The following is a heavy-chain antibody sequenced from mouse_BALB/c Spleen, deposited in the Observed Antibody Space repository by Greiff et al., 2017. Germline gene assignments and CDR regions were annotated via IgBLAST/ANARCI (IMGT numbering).Heavy chain of an antibody. CDR3: ARDGDDGGGWFAY. J-gene: IGHJ3*01. V-gene: IGHV2-9*02. Sequence: VKVVESGPGLVAPSQSLSITCTVSGFSLTSYGVHWVRQPPGKGLEWLGVIWAGGSTNYNSALMSRLSISKDNSKSQVFLKMNSLQTDDTAMYYCARDGDDGGGWFAYWGQGTLVTVSA. CDR1: GFSLTSYG. D-gene: IGHD2-12*01. CDR2: IWAGGST.